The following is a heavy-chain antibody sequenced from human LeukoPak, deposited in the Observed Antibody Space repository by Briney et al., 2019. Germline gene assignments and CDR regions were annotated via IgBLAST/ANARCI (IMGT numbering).Heavy chain of an antibody. CDR2: ISGSGGST. J-gene: IGHJ6*03. D-gene: IGHD3-10*01. CDR1: GFTFSSYA. V-gene: IGHV3-23*01. Sequence: GGSLRLSCAASGFTFSSYAMSWVRQAPGKGLEWVSAISGSGGSTYYADSVKGRFTISRDNSKNTLYLQMNSLRAEDTAVYYCAKESGWFGELLNGHGGDMDVWGKGTTVTVSS. CDR3: AKESGWFGELLNGHGGDMDV.